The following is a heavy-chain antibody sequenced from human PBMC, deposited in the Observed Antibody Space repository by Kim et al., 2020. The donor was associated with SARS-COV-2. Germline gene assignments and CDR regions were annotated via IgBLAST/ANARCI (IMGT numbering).Heavy chain of an antibody. CDR3: ARGRNAGSCCYYDY. V-gene: IGHV3-74*01. D-gene: IGHD2-15*01. CDR2: INRDGGTT. CDR1: EFTFSGYW. J-gene: IGHJ4*02. Sequence: GGSLRLSCAASEFTFSGYWMNWIRQAPGKGLVWVSCINRDGGTTNYADSVKGRFTISRDNAKSTLYLQMNSLRAEDTAVYYCARGRNAGSCCYYDYWCEG.